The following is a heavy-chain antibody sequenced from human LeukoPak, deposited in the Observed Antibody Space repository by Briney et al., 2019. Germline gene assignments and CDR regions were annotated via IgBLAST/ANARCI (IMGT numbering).Heavy chain of an antibody. CDR1: GGTFSSYA. Sequence: ASVKVSCKASGGTFSSYAISWVRQAPGQGLEWMGGIIPIFGTANYAQKFQGRVTITTDESTSTAYMELSSLRSEDTAVYYCARGEYSSSYAGNYWDQGTLVTVSS. J-gene: IGHJ4*02. CDR3: ARGEYSSSYAGNY. CDR2: IIPIFGTA. D-gene: IGHD6-6*01. V-gene: IGHV1-69*05.